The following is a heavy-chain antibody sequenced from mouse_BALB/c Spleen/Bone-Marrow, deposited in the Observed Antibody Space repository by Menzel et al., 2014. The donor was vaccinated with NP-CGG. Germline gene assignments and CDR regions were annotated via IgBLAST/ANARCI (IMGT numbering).Heavy chain of an antibody. CDR2: INPYNDDT. Sequence: LVESGPELVKPGASVKMSCKASGYTFTSYVVHWVKQKPGLGLEWIGYINPYNDDTEYNEKFKGKATLTSDKSSSTAYMELSSLTSEDSAVFYCARSLYGYDWYFDVWGAGTTVTVSS. CDR3: ARSLYGYDWYFDV. V-gene: IGHV1-14*01. CDR1: GYTFTSYV. D-gene: IGHD2-2*01. J-gene: IGHJ1*01.